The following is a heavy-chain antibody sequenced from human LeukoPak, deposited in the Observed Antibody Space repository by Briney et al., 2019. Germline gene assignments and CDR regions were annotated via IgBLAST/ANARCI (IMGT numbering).Heavy chain of an antibody. J-gene: IGHJ5*02. V-gene: IGHV3-23*01. CDR3: AKERFGWFDP. Sequence: ASLKVSCKASGCTFSSYAISWVRQAPGKGLEWVSAISGSGGSTYYADSVKGRFTISRDNSKNTLYLQMNSLRAEDTAVYYCAKERFGWFDPWGQGTLVTVSS. D-gene: IGHD3-3*01. CDR1: GCTFSSYA. CDR2: ISGSGGST.